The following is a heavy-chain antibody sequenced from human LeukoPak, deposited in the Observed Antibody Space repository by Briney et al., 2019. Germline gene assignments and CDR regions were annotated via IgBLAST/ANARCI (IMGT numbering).Heavy chain of an antibody. D-gene: IGHD4-17*01. J-gene: IGHJ3*02. CDR1: GDTVSINSAA. Sequence: SQTLSLTSAISGDTVSINSAAWNWVRQSPSRGLEWLGRTYYRSEWYNDYAVSVKSPITINPDTSNNQFSLQLNSVTPEDTAVYYCARDGFGDYDAFDIWGQGTMVTVS. V-gene: IGHV6-1*01. CDR2: TYYRSEWYN. CDR3: ARDGFGDYDAFDI.